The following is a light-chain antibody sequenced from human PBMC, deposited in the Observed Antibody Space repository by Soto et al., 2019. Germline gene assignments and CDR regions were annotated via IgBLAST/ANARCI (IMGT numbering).Light chain of an antibody. V-gene: IGKV3-20*01. CDR1: QGIGDT. CDR3: QQHGTSPIT. J-gene: IGKJ5*01. Sequence: EVVRTQSPATLSVSPGEGVPLSGRASQGIGDTLAWYQHKPGQTPRLLIYGASSRATGIPDRFSGSGSGTDFTLTISRLEPEDFAVYYCQQHGTSPITFGQGTRLEIK. CDR2: GAS.